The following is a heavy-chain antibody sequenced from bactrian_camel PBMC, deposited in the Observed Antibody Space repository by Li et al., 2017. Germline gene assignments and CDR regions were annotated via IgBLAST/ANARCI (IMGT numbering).Heavy chain of an antibody. Sequence: HVQLVESGGGTVQSGGSLRLSCAASGFTFPNVIMNWVRQPPGKGLEWVASIQTDGSKTYYTDAVRGRFTIARDNAKNTVSLQMNSLNSEDMALYYCTTINYWGSGTQVTVS. CDR3: TTINY. CDR1: GFTFPNVI. J-gene: IGHJ4*01. V-gene: IGHV3S6*01. CDR2: IQTDGSKT.